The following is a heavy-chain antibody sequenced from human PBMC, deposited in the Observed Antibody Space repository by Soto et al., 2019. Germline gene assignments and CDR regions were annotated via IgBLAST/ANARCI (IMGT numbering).Heavy chain of an antibody. CDR1: GGSISSSSYY. J-gene: IGHJ3*02. CDR3: ARGEAYSGSYYGAFDI. D-gene: IGHD1-26*01. CDR2: IYYSGST. V-gene: IGHV4-30-4*08. Sequence: SETLSLTCTVSGGSISSSSYYWGWIRQPPGKGLEWIGYIYYSGSTYYNPSLKSRVTISVDTSKNQFSLKLSSVTAADTAVYYCARGEAYSGSYYGAFDIWGQGTMVTVSS.